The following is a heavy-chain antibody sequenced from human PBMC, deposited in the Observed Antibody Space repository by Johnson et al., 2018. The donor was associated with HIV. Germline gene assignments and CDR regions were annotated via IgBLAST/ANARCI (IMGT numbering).Heavy chain of an antibody. Sequence: QVQLVESGGGVVQPGRSLRLSCEASGFTLSSSAFHWVRQAPGKGLEWVAVISYDGSNKYYADSVNGRFTISRDNSKNTLYLQMNSLRAEDTAVYYCARERGLGHAFDIWGQGTMVTVSS. CDR2: ISYDGSNK. CDR3: ARERGLGHAFDI. D-gene: IGHD7-27*01. J-gene: IGHJ3*02. CDR1: GFTLSSSA. V-gene: IGHV3-30*04.